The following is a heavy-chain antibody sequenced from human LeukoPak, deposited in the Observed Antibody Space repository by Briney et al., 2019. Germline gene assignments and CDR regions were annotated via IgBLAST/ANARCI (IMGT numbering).Heavy chain of an antibody. D-gene: IGHD3-22*01. CDR3: ASFSRGLSGSDDAFDI. V-gene: IGHV3-30*04. CDR1: GFTFSSYA. Sequence: GRSLRLSCAASGFTFSSYAMHWVRQAPGKGLEWVAVISYDGSNKYYADSVKGRFTISRDNSKNTLYLQMNSLRAEDTAEYYCASFSRGLSGSDDAFDIWGQGTMVTVSS. J-gene: IGHJ3*02. CDR2: ISYDGSNK.